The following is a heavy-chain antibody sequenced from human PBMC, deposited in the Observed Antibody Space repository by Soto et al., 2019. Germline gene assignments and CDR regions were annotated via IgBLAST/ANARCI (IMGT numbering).Heavy chain of an antibody. Sequence: GGSLRLSCAASGFTFSSYGMHWVRQAPGKGLEWVAVIWYDGSNKYYADSVKGRFTISRDNSKNTLYLQMNSLRAEDTAVYYCARGLVGYSYGHYYYYYYGMDVWGQGTTVTVSS. J-gene: IGHJ6*02. CDR1: GFTFSSYG. CDR2: IWYDGSNK. D-gene: IGHD5-18*01. V-gene: IGHV3-33*01. CDR3: ARGLVGYSYGHYYYYYYGMDV.